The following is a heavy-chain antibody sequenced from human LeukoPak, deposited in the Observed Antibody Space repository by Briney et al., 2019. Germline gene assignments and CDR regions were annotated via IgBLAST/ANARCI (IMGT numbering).Heavy chain of an antibody. D-gene: IGHD3-10*01. CDR1: GDSIRGYY. Sequence: SETLSLTCTVSGDSIRGYYWSWIRQPPGKGLEWIGYIHYTGSTDYNPSLKSRVTISVDTSKNQFSLNLSSVTAADTAVYYCARGYGSGSYNKFNHWGQGILVTVSS. J-gene: IGHJ4*02. CDR3: ARGYGSGSYNKFNH. CDR2: IHYTGST. V-gene: IGHV4-59*01.